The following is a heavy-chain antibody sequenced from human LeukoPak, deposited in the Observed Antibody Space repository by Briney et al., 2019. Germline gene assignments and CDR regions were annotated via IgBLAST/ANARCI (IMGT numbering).Heavy chain of an antibody. J-gene: IGHJ4*02. CDR3: AKEGTIFGVVAGYYFDY. D-gene: IGHD3-3*01. Sequence: GGSLRLSCAASGFTFSSYAMSWVRQAPGKGLEWVSAISGSGGSTYHADSVKGRFTISRDNSKNTLYLQMNSLRVEDTAVYYCAKEGTIFGVVAGYYFDYWGQGTLVTVSS. CDR2: ISGSGGST. CDR1: GFTFSSYA. V-gene: IGHV3-23*01.